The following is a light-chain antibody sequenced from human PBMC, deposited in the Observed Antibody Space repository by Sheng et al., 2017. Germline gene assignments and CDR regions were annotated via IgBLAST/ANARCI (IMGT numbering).Light chain of an antibody. CDR1: QGISSY. Sequence: AIRMTQSPSSLSASTGDRVTITCRASQGISSYLAWYQQKPGKAPKLLIYAASSLQSGVPSRFSGSGSGTDFTLTISSLQPEDFATYYCQQTNSFPLTFGGGTERWRSN. CDR2: AAS. V-gene: IGKV1-8*01. J-gene: IGKJ4*01. CDR3: QQTNSFPLT.